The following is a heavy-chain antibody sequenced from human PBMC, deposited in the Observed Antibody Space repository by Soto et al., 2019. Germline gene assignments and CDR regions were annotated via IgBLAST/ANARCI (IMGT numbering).Heavy chain of an antibody. J-gene: IGHJ6*02. CDR1: GGTFSSYA. CDR2: IIPILGIA. CDR3: ARDLGDTAMVWTYYYGMDV. Sequence: ASVKVSCKASGGTFSSYAISWVRQAPGQGLEWMGRIIPILGIANYAQKFQGRVTITADKSTSTAYMELSSLRSEDTAVYYCARDLGDTAMVWTYYYGMDVWGQGTTVTVSS. V-gene: IGHV1-69*04. D-gene: IGHD5-18*01.